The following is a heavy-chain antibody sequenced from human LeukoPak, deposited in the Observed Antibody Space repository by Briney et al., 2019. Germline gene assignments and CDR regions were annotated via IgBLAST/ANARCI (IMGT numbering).Heavy chain of an antibody. CDR2: ISGSGGST. V-gene: IGHV3-23*01. D-gene: IGHD6-13*01. CDR3: AKDQGLGIAAAGPRFDY. J-gene: IGHJ4*02. Sequence: QPGGSLRLSCAASGFTFSSYAMSWVRQAPGKGLEWVSAISGSGGSTYYADSVKGRFTISRDNSKNTLYLQMNSLRAEDTAVYYCAKDQGLGIAAAGPRFDYWGQGTLVTVSS. CDR1: GFTFSSYA.